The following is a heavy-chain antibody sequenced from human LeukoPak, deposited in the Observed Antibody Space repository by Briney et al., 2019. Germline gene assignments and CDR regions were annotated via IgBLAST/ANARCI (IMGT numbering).Heavy chain of an antibody. V-gene: IGHV3-30*18. Sequence: GGSLRLSSAASGFTFTTCVIHWVRQAPGKGLEWVSLISSDGSKTYYADSVKGRFTISRDNSKNTVYLQMNSLRAEDTAIYYCAKDRSGYDPWFFDYWGQGTLVTVSS. D-gene: IGHD5-12*01. CDR3: AKDRSGYDPWFFDY. J-gene: IGHJ4*02. CDR2: ISSDGSKT. CDR1: GFTFTTCV.